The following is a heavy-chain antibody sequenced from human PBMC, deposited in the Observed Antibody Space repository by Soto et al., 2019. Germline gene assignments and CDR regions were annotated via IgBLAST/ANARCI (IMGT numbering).Heavy chain of an antibody. CDR2: INQDGSET. Sequence: EVHLVESGGGLVQPGGSLRLSCVVSGFTFRNYWMNWVRQAPGKGLEWVANINQDGSETNHVDSVKGRFTISRDNAKNSLYLQMNSLRDEDTAVYYCVRGTPTPGLDYWGQGTLITVSS. CDR3: VRGTPTPGLDY. V-gene: IGHV3-7*03. D-gene: IGHD1-7*01. J-gene: IGHJ4*02. CDR1: GFTFRNYW.